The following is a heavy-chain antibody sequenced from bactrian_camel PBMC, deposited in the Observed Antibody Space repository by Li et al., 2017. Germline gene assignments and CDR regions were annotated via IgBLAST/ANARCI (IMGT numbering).Heavy chain of an antibody. Sequence: QLVESGGGLVQPGGSLRLSCAASGLTFSSHAMSWVRQAPGKGLEWVSNIYSDGSNTYYADSVKGRFTITRDNAKNTVYLQLNSLKSEDTAMYYCAKDPPPTVVAGLRGQGTQVTVS. V-gene: IGHV3-2*01. CDR1: GLTFSSHA. J-gene: IGHJ4*01. CDR3: AKDPPPTVVAGL. CDR2: IYSDGSNT. D-gene: IGHD6*01.